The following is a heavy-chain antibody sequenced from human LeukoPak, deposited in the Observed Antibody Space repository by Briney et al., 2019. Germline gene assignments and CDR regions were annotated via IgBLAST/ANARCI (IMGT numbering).Heavy chain of an antibody. CDR3: AKVRVVFNWNYAYYFDY. Sequence: GGSLRLSCAASGFTFSNYAMHWVRQAPGKGLEWVAIISYDGSSKYHADSVKGRFTISRDNSKNTLYLQMNSLGPEDTAMYYCAKVRVVFNWNYAYYFDYWGQGTLVTVSS. J-gene: IGHJ4*02. CDR2: ISYDGSSK. CDR1: GFTFSNYA. D-gene: IGHD1-7*01. V-gene: IGHV3-30*18.